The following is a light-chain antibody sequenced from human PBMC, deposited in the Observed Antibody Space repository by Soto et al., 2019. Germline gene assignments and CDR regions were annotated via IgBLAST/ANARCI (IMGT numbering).Light chain of an antibody. CDR2: EVS. V-gene: IGLV2-14*02. Sequence: QSALTQPASVSGSPGQSITISCTGTSSDVGSYNLVSWYQQHPGKDPKFILYEVSKRASGVPDRFSGYKSGNTASLTVSGLQADYEADYYCNSYGGNNNVLFGGGTKLTVL. CDR3: NSYGGNNNVL. J-gene: IGLJ2*01. CDR1: SSDVGSYNL.